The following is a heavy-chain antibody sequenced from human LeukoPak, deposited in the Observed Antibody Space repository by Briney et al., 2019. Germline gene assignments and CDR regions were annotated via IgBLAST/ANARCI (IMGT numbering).Heavy chain of an antibody. CDR2: MNPNSGNT. V-gene: IGHV1-8*01. J-gene: IGHJ6*02. CDR3: ARSFLYDFWSGYYYYGMDV. D-gene: IGHD3-3*01. CDR1: GYTFTSND. Sequence: ASVKVSCKASGYTFTSNDINWVRQATGQGLEWMGWMNPNSGNTGYAQKFQGRVTMTRNTSISTAYMELSSLRSEDTAVYYCARSFLYDFWSGYYYYGMDVWGQGTTVTVSS.